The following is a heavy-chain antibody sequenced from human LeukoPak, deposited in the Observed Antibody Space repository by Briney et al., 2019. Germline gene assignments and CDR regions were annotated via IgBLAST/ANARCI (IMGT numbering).Heavy chain of an antibody. CDR3: ARGVPIFPFDY. V-gene: IGHV1-8*01. J-gene: IGHJ4*02. CDR1: EYTFTSYD. CDR2: MNPNSGNT. Sequence: GASVKVSCKASEYTFTSYDINWVRQATGQGLEWMGWMNPNSGNTGYAQKFQGRGTMTRNTSISTAYMELSSLRSEDTAVYYCARGVPIFPFDYWGQGTLVTVSS. D-gene: IGHD3-9*01.